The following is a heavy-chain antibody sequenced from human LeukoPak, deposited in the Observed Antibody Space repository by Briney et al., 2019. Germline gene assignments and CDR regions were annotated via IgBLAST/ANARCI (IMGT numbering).Heavy chain of an antibody. Sequence: SETLSLTCTVSGGSISSSSYYWGWIRQPPGKGLEWIGSIYYSGSTYYNPSLKSRVTISVDTSKNQFSLKLSSVTAADTAVYYCARDFPLYDSSGYYAIFDYWGQGTLVTVSS. CDR1: GGSISSSSYY. D-gene: IGHD3-22*01. V-gene: IGHV4-39*07. CDR2: IYYSGST. CDR3: ARDFPLYDSSGYYAIFDY. J-gene: IGHJ4*02.